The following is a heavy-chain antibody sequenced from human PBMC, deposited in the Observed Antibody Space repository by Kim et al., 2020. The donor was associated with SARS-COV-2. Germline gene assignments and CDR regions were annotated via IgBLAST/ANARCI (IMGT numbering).Heavy chain of an antibody. CDR3: ARDLGFYYGSRNWFDP. J-gene: IGHJ5*02. V-gene: IGHV1-69*13. D-gene: IGHD3-10*01. CDR2: IIPIFGTA. CDR1: GGTFSSYA. Sequence: SVKVSCKASGGTFSSYAISWVRQAPVQGLEWMGGIIPIFGTANYAQKFQGRVTITADESTSTAYMELSSLRSEDTAVYYCARDLGFYYGSRNWFDPWGQGTLVTVSS.